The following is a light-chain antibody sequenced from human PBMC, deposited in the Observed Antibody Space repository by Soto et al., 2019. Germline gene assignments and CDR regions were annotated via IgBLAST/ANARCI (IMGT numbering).Light chain of an antibody. CDR1: QSVKAEY. CDR2: GIF. Sequence: ETVLTQLPATVSLSPGERATLYCRTGQSVKAEYLAWYQQKPGQAPRLLVYGIFNRATGVPARFSGSGSGTDFTLTISGREPEDSAVYYCQHYDGSPRTFGQGTKVEIK. J-gene: IGKJ2*01. CDR3: QHYDGSPRT. V-gene: IGKV3-20*01.